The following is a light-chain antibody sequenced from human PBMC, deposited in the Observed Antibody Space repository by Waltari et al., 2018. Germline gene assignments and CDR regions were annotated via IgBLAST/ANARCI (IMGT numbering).Light chain of an antibody. CDR3: NSYTNRVTVV. Sequence: SALTQPASVSASPGPSIPISCPGSSSDVGSSDLLAWYQHHPGKAPHLLIYEVDKRPSGVSYRFSGSKSGNAASLTISGLQAEDEADYYCNSYTNRVTVVFGGGTKLTVL. CDR2: EVD. V-gene: IGLV2-14*02. J-gene: IGLJ2*01. CDR1: SSDVGSSDL.